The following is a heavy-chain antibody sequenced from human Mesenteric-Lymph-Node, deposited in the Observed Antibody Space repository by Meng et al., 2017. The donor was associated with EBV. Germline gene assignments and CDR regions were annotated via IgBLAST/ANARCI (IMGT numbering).Heavy chain of an antibody. D-gene: IGHD3-10*01. V-gene: IGHV4-34*01. CDR1: CGSFSGYY. J-gene: IGHJ4*02. CDR2: INHSGST. CDR3: ARGDTMVQGGFDY. Sequence: ERRQPGGAGLLNPSETLPSTCSVYCGSFSGYYWSWIRQPPGKGLEWIGEINHSGSTNYNPSLKSRVTISVDTSKNQFSLKLSSVTAADTAVYYCARGDTMVQGGFDYWGQGTLVTVSS.